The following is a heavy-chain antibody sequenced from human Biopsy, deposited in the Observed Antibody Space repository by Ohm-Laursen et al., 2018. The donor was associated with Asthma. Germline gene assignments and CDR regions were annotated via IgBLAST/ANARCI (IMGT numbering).Heavy chain of an antibody. V-gene: IGHV3-11*01. CDR2: IDKSSSTI. CDR3: ARLAYYDRSGTHYLDH. J-gene: IGHJ4*02. Sequence: SPRLSCSASGFTLSDYYMTWVRQAPGKGLEWVSYIDKSSSTIYYADSVKGRFTISRDNAKNSLYLQMNSLRAEDTAVYFCARLAYYDRSGTHYLDHWGQGNLVTVSS. CDR1: GFTLSDYY. D-gene: IGHD3-22*01.